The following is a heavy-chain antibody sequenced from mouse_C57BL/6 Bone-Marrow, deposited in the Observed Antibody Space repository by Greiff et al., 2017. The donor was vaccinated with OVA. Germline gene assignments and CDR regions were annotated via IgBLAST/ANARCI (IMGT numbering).Heavy chain of an antibody. D-gene: IGHD1-1*01. CDR3: ARGYYGPVFAY. CDR2: IDPSDSYT. Sequence: QVQLQQPGAELVKPGASVKLSCKASGYTFTSYWMQWVKQRPGQGLEWIGEIDPSDSYTNYNQKFKGKATLTVDTSSSTAYMQLSSLTSEDSAVYYCARGYYGPVFAYWGQGTLVTVSA. V-gene: IGHV1-50*01. J-gene: IGHJ3*01. CDR1: GYTFTSYW.